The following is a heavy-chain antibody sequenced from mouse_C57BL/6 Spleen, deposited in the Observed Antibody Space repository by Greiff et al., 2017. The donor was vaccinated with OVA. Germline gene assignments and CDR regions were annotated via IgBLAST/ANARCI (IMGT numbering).Heavy chain of an antibody. D-gene: IGHD1-1*01. J-gene: IGHJ1*03. Sequence: EVQLQQSGPELVKPGASVKLSCKASGYTFTDYNMHWVKQSHGKSLEWIGYINPNNGGTRYNQKFKGKATLTVNKSSSTAYMELSSLTSADSAVYYGARTGDYGSRYFDVWGTGTTVTVSS. CDR1: GYTFTDYN. CDR3: ARTGDYGSRYFDV. V-gene: IGHV1-22*01. CDR2: INPNNGGT.